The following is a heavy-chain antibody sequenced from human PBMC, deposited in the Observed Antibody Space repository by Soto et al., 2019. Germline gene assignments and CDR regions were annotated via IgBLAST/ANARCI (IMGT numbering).Heavy chain of an antibody. D-gene: IGHD3-22*01. J-gene: IGHJ4*02. CDR3: ARAPYYYDSSGYYYPFDY. CDR1: GYTFTSYA. V-gene: IGHV1-3*01. Sequence: AASVKVSCKASGYTFTSYAMHWVRQAPGQRLEWMGWINAGNGNTKYSQKFQGRVTITRDTSASTAYMELSSLRSEDTAVYYCARAPYYYDSSGYYYPFDYRGQRTLVTVSS. CDR2: INAGNGNT.